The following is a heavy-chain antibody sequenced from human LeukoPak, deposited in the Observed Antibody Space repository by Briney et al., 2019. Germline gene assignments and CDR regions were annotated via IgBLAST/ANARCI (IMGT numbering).Heavy chain of an antibody. J-gene: IGHJ6*02. CDR2: ISGSGGST. CDR3: AKTLPNDFAQIYYYYGMDV. CDR1: GFTFSSYA. D-gene: IGHD2-21*02. Sequence: GGSLRLSCAASGFTFSSYAMSWVRQAPGKGLEWVSAISGSGGSTYYADSVKGRFTIYRDNSKNTLYLQMNSLRAEDTAVYYCAKTLPNDFAQIYYYYGMDVWGQGTTVTVSS. V-gene: IGHV3-23*01.